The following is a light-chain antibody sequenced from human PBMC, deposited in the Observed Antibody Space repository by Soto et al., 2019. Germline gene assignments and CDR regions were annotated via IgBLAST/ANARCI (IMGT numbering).Light chain of an antibody. J-gene: IGKJ5*01. CDR1: QSVASN. Sequence: EIVMTQSPASLSVSPLEIVTLSFMASQSVASNLAWYQQKPGQAPRLLIYGASTRATGIPARFSGGGSGTDFTLTISRLEPEDFAVYFCQQYAGPPTTFGQGTRLEI. CDR3: QQYAGPPTT. CDR2: GAS. V-gene: IGKV3-15*01.